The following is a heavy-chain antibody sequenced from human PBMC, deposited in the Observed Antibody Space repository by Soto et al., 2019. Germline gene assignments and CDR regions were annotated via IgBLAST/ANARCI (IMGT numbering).Heavy chain of an antibody. D-gene: IGHD6-6*01. CDR2: IIPIFGTA. CDR3: ATIPEYSTSGNWFDP. CDR1: GGTFSSYA. V-gene: IGHV1-69*13. J-gene: IGHJ5*02. Sequence: EASVKVSCKASGGTFSSYAISWVRQAPGQGLEWMGGIIPIFGTANYAQKFQGRVTITADESTSTAYMELSSLRSEDTAVYYCATIPEYSTSGNWFDPWGQGTLVTVSS.